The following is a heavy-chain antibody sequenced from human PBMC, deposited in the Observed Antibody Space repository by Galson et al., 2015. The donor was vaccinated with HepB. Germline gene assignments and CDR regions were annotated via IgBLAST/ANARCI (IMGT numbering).Heavy chain of an antibody. V-gene: IGHV1-18*04. CDR1: GYTFTSYG. J-gene: IGHJ4*02. CDR2: ITGYNGNA. Sequence: SVKVSCKASGYTFTSYGVGWVRQAPGQGLEWMGWITGYNGNAFSGQNLQGRLTMTTDTSTSTAYMELRSLRSDDTAVYYCARGQYSGSYFRLDYWGQGTLVTVPS. CDR3: ARGQYSGSYFRLDY. D-gene: IGHD1-26*01.